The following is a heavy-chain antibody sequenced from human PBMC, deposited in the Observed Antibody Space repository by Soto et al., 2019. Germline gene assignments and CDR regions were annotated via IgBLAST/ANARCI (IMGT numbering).Heavy chain of an antibody. D-gene: IGHD3-3*01. CDR2: ISGSGGST. V-gene: IGHV3-23*01. CDR3: AKDWGATIFGVVNTTSAIYFDY. CDR1: GFTFSSYA. Sequence: PVVSLRLSCAASGFTFSSYAMSWVRQAPGKGLEWVSAISGSGGSTYYADSVKGRFTISRDNSKNTLYLQMNSLRAEDTAVYYCAKDWGATIFGVVNTTSAIYFDYWGQRTLVTVYS. J-gene: IGHJ4*02.